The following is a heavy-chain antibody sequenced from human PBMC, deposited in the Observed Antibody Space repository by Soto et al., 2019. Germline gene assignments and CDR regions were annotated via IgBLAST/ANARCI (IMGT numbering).Heavy chain of an antibody. CDR3: DHSRLKTSMWTFDQ. V-gene: IGHV2-5*02. CDR2: IYWDNDK. Sequence: SGPTVGNPTQTVTLTFTFSVFSLSTPGVGVGWIRQSPGKALEWLALIYWDNDKGYSPSLKSRLTITKDTSEKQVVLTMTDMDPADTATYFRDHSRLKTSMWTFDQWGQGTPVTVSS. CDR1: VFSLSTPGVG. D-gene: IGHD3-10*02. J-gene: IGHJ4*02.